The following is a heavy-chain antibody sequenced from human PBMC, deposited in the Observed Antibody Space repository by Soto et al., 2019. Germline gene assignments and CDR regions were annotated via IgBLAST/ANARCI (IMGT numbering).Heavy chain of an antibody. Sequence: EVQLVESGGGLVKSGGSLTLSCAASGFTFSISTMIWVRQAPGKRLEWVSSISSGSTYFYYADSVKGRFSISRDNAKRSLFLQMNSQRVEDTAVYYCARGDGTGLLSSGSSPRFWGQGTLVTVSS. CDR3: ARGDGTGLLSSGSSPRF. V-gene: IGHV3-21*01. CDR1: GFTFSIST. CDR2: ISSGSTYF. J-gene: IGHJ4*02. D-gene: IGHD6-25*01.